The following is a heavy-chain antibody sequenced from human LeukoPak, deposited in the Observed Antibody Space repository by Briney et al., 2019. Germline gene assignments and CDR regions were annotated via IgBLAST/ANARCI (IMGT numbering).Heavy chain of an antibody. J-gene: IGHJ4*02. D-gene: IGHD3-22*01. CDR2: IRSKAYGATT. V-gene: IGHV3-49*03. CDR3: TREYYYHSSGFDD. Sequence: GGSLRLSCTVSGFTLGVYAVSWFRQAPGKGLRWVGYIRSKAYGATTENAASVTGRFTISRDDSKSIAYLQMNSLKTEDTAVYYCTREYYYHSSGFDDWGQGTLVTVSS. CDR1: GFTLGVYA.